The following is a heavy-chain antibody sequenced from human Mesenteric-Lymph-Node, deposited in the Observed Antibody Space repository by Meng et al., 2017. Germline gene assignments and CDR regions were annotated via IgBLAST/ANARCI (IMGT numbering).Heavy chain of an antibody. CDR3: ARDIRYSSSWYWVKDYYYGMDV. Sequence: GESLKISCAASGFTFSSYAMHWVRQAPGKGLEWVAVISYDGSNKYYADSVKGRFTISRDNSKNTLYLQMNSLRAEDTAVYYCARDIRYSSSWYWVKDYYYGMDVWGQGTTVTVSS. J-gene: IGHJ6*02. CDR1: GFTFSSYA. V-gene: IGHV3-30*07. D-gene: IGHD6-13*01. CDR2: ISYDGSNK.